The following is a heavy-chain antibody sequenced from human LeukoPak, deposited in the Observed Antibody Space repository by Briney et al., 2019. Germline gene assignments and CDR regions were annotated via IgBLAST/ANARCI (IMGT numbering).Heavy chain of an antibody. J-gene: IGHJ5*02. CDR3: ARARRPTVTHGGWFDP. V-gene: IGHV4-34*01. CDR1: GFTFSSYS. CDR2: INHSGST. D-gene: IGHD4-17*01. Sequence: GSLRLSCAASGFTFSSYSMNWIRQPPGKGLEWIGEINHSGSTNYNPSLKSRVTISVDTSKNQFSLKLSSVTAADTAVYYCARARRPTVTHGGWFDPWGQGTLVTVSS.